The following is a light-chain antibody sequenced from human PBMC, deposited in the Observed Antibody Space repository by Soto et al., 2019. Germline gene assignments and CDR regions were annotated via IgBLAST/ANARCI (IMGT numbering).Light chain of an antibody. J-gene: IGLJ2*01. CDR1: SSDVGSYNL. CDR2: EGS. CDR3: SSYAGSRNVV. Sequence: QSALTQPASVSGSPGQSITISCTGTSSDVGSYNLVSWYQQHPGKAPKLMMYEGSKRPSGVSYRFSGSKSGNTASLTISGLQAEDEAEYCCSSYAGSRNVVFGGGTKLTVL. V-gene: IGLV2-23*01.